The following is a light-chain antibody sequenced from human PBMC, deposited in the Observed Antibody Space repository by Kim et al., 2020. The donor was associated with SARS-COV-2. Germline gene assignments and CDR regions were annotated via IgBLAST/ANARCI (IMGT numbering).Light chain of an antibody. CDR3: QSYDSTSHV. V-gene: IGLV6-57*03. J-gene: IGLJ3*02. CDR2: ELN. Sequence: TVTIPCTRSIAGLCRNYLQWYQQRPGRAPTTVIYELNQRPSGVPDRFSGSIDTSSNSASLTISVLKTEDEADYYCQSYDSTSHVFGRGTHLTVL. CDR1: IAGLCRNY.